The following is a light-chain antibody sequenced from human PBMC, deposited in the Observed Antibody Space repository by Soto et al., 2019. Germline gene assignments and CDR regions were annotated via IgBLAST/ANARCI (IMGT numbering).Light chain of an antibody. CDR3: SSYTITSAYWV. CDR1: SSDIGDYKY. J-gene: IGLJ3*02. V-gene: IGLV2-14*03. CDR2: DVS. Sequence: QSVLTQPASVSGSPGQSITISCTGTSSDIGDYKYVSWYQQHPGNPPKLIIYDVSDRPSGVCNRFSGSKSGNTASLTISGLQAEDEANYYCSSYTITSAYWVFGGGTKVTVL.